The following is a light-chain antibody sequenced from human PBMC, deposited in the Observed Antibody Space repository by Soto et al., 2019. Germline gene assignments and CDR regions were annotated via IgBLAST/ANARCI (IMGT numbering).Light chain of an antibody. J-gene: IGKJ2*01. V-gene: IGKV3-20*01. CDR3: QQYGAVPPRYT. Sequence: DIVLTQSPGTLSLSPGDRATLSCRASLNFSSNYLTWYQQKPGQAPRLLIYVASSRATGIPDRFSCSGSVTYFTFTVSRLDSEDLAVYYYQQYGAVPPRYTFGQGTKLEIK. CDR1: LNFSSNY. CDR2: VAS.